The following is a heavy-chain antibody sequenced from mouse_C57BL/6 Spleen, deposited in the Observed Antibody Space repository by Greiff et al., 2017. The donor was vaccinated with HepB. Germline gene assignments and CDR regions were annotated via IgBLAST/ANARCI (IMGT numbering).Heavy chain of an antibody. CDR1: GYTFTSYW. V-gene: IGHV1-64*01. D-gene: IGHD1-1*01. CDR3: ARNYYYGEDYFDY. CDR2: IHPNSGST. J-gene: IGHJ2*01. Sequence: VKLQQPGAELVKPGASVKLSCKASGYTFTSYWMHWVKQRPGQGLEWIGMIHPNSGSTNYNEKFKSKATLTVDKSSSTAYMQLSSLTSEDSAVYYCARNYYYGEDYFDYWGQGTTLTVSS.